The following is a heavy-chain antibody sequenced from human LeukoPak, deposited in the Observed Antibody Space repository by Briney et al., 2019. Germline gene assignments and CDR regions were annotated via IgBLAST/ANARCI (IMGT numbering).Heavy chain of an antibody. V-gene: IGHV3-33*01. Sequence: SGGSLRLSCAASGFTFSTYGMHWVRQAPSKGLEWVAVIWYDGSNKYYADSVKGRFTISRDNSKNTVYLQMNSLRAEDTAVYHCAREGYYGSGSFLGGLDYWGQGTLVTVSS. D-gene: IGHD3-10*01. CDR3: AREGYYGSGSFLGGLDY. CDR2: IWYDGSNK. CDR1: GFTFSTYG. J-gene: IGHJ4*02.